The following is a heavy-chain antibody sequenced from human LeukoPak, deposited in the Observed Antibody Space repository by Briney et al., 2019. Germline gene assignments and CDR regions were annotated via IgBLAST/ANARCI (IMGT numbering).Heavy chain of an antibody. Sequence: GGSLRLSCVATGFIFSDYSMTWVRQAPGKGLEHVSYISSTSSTMYYTDSVKGRFIISRDNAKNSLYLQMNSLRVEDTAVYYCARDGGSDYWGQGTLVTVSS. V-gene: IGHV3-48*04. CDR1: GFIFSDYS. J-gene: IGHJ4*02. CDR3: ARDGGSDY. D-gene: IGHD1-26*01. CDR2: ISSTSSTM.